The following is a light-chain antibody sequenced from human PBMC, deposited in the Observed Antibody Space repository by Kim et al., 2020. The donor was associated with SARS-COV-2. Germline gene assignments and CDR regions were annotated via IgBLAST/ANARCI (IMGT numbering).Light chain of an antibody. J-gene: IGKJ2*01. CDR3: QQRSNWPPNT. CDR2: DAS. V-gene: IGKV3-11*01. CDR1: QSVSSY. Sequence: LAPGERATLACRASQSVSSYLAWYKQKPGQAPRLLIYDASNRATGIPARVSGSGSGTDFTLTISSLEPEDFAVYYCQQRSNWPPNTFGQGTKLEI.